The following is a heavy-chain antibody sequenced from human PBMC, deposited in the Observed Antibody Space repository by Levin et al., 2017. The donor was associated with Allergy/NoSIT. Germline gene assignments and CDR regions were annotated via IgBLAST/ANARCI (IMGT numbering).Heavy chain of an antibody. D-gene: IGHD3-10*01. CDR3: ATSGSGVPWYFQH. Sequence: ASVKVSCKASGGTFSSYTISWVRQAPGQGLEWMGRIIPILVIANYAQKFQGRVTITADKSTSTAYMELSSLRSEDTAVYYCATSGSGVPWYFQHWGQGTLVTVS. CDR1: GGTFSSYT. J-gene: IGHJ1*01. V-gene: IGHV1-69*02. CDR2: IIPILVIA.